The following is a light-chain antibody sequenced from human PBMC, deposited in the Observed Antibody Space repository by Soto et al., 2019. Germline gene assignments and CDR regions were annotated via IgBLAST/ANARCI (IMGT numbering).Light chain of an antibody. V-gene: IGKV1-33*01. CDR1: QAIDNY. Sequence: DIQMTQSPSSLSASVGDRVTITCQASQAIDNYLNWYQQKPGKAPNLLIYDASTLMTGVPSRFSGSGSGTHFTFTITSLQPEDIGTYYCQQYDSLPLTFGGGTKVEIK. J-gene: IGKJ4*01. CDR3: QQYDSLPLT. CDR2: DAS.